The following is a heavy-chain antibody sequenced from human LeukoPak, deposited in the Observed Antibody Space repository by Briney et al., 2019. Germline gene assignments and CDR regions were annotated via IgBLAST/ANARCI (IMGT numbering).Heavy chain of an antibody. CDR2: IYYSGST. CDR1: GGSISSYY. V-gene: IGHV4-59*01. D-gene: IGHD5-18*01. Sequence: TSETLSLTCTVSGGSISSYYWSWIRQPPGKGLEWIGYIYYSGSTNYNPSLKSRVTISVDTSKNQFSLKLSSVTAADTAVYYCARFYSYGDFDIWGQGTMVTVSS. J-gene: IGHJ3*02. CDR3: ARFYSYGDFDI.